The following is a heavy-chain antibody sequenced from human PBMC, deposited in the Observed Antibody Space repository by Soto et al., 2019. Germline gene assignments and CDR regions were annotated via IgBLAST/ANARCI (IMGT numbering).Heavy chain of an antibody. CDR3: AKDHRLAVPADPLDY. V-gene: IGHV3-23*01. J-gene: IGHJ4*02. Sequence: GGPLRLSCAASGFTFSSYAMSWVRQAPGKRLEWVSAISGSGGSTYYADSVKGRFTISRDNSKNTLYLQMNSLRAEDTAVYYCAKDHRLAVPADPLDYWGQGTLVTVSS. D-gene: IGHD2-2*01. CDR1: GFTFSSYA. CDR2: ISGSGGST.